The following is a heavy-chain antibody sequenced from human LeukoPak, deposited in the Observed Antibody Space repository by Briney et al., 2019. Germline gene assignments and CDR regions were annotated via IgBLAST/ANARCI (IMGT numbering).Heavy chain of an antibody. D-gene: IGHD2-2*01. CDR2: IYYSGST. J-gene: IGHJ3*02. CDR3: AREAVVPAARDAFDI. CDR1: GGSISSYY. V-gene: IGHV4-59*01. Sequence: PSETLSLTCTVSGGSISSYYWSWIRQPPGKGLEWIGYIYYSGSTNYNPSLKSRVTISVDTSKNQFSLKLSSVTAAVTAVYYCAREAVVPAARDAFDIWGQGTMVTVSS.